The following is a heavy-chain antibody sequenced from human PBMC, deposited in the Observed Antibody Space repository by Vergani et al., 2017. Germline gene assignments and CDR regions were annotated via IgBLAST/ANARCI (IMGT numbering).Heavy chain of an antibody. CDR3: ARSRLRLGELSLSHFDY. CDR2: IYHSGST. J-gene: IGHJ4*02. CDR1: GGSVSSSNW. Sequence: QVQLQESGPGLVKPSGTLSLTCAVSGGSVSSSNWWSWVRQPPGKGLEWIGEIYHSGSTNYNPSLKSRVTISVDKSKNQFSLKLSAVTAADTAVYYCARSRLRLGELSLSHFDYGGQGTLVTVSS. V-gene: IGHV4-4*02. D-gene: IGHD3-16*02.